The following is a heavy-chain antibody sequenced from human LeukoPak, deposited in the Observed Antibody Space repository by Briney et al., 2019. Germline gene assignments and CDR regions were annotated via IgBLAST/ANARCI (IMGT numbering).Heavy chain of an antibody. Sequence: PGESLKISCKGSGYSFTCYWIGWVRQMPGKGLEWMGIIYPDDSDTRYSPSFEGQVTISADKSISTAYLQWSSLKASDTAMYYCARHGKLSVSRNWFDPWGQGTLVIVSS. CDR3: ARHGKLSVSRNWFDP. V-gene: IGHV5-51*01. J-gene: IGHJ5*02. CDR1: GYSFTCYW. CDR2: IYPDDSDT. D-gene: IGHD2-8*01.